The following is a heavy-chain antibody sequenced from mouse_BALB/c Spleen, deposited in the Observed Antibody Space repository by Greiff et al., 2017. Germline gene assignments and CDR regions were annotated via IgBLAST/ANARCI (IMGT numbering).Heavy chain of an antibody. D-gene: IGHD2-3*01. J-gene: IGHJ2*01. CDR1: GYSFTSYW. CDR3: ARSRYDGYFDY. V-gene: IGHV1S126*01. CDR2: IDPFDSET. Sequence: VKLMESGPQLVRPGASVKISCKASGYSFTSYWMHWVKQRPGQGLEWIGMIDPFDSETRLNQKFKDKATLTVDKSSSTSYMQLSSPTSEDSAVYYCARSRYDGYFDYWGQGTTLTVSS.